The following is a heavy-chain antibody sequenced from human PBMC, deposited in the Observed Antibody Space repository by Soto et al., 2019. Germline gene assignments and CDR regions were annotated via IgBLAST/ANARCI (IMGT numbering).Heavy chain of an antibody. CDR2: ISAYNGNT. CDR1: GYTFTSYG. Sequence: GASVKVSCKASGYTFTSYGIRWVRQAPGQGLEWMGWISAYNGNTNYAQKLQDRVTMTTGTSTSTAYMELRSLRSDDTAVYYCARVWGTAFDYWGQGTLVTVSS. J-gene: IGHJ4*02. D-gene: IGHD7-27*01. CDR3: ARVWGTAFDY. V-gene: IGHV1-18*01.